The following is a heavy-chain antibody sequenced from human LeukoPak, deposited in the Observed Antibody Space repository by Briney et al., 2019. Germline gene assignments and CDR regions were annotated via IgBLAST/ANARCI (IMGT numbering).Heavy chain of an antibody. CDR2: IYPGDSDT. J-gene: IGHJ4*02. CDR3: ARRTPGEGLAFDY. D-gene: IGHD1/OR15-1a*01. V-gene: IGHV5-51*01. CDR1: GYSFTSYW. Sequence: GESLKISCKGSGYSFTSYWIGWVRQMPGKGLEWMGIIYPGDSDTRYSPSFQGQVTISADKSISAAYLQWSSLKASDTATYYCARRTPGEGLAFDYWGQGTLVTVSS.